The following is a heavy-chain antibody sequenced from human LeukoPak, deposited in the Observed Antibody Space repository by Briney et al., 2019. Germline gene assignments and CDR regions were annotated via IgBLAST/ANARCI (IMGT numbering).Heavy chain of an antibody. V-gene: IGHV3-33*06. Sequence: HPGRSLRLSCAASGFTFSSYGMHWVRQAPGKGLEWVAVIWYDGSNKYYADSVKGRFTISRDNSKNTLYLQMNSLRAEDTAVYYCAKPRDSGWYPGAFDIWGQGTMVTVSS. J-gene: IGHJ3*02. CDR2: IWYDGSNK. CDR1: GFTFSSYG. D-gene: IGHD6-19*01. CDR3: AKPRDSGWYPGAFDI.